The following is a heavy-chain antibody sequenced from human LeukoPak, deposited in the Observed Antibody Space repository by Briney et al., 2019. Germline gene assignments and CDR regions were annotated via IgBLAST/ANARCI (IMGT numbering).Heavy chain of an antibody. V-gene: IGHV1-69*10. D-gene: IGHD3-9*01. CDR1: GGTFSSYA. CDR3: ARDIMTGYSSN. J-gene: IGHJ4*02. Sequence: VASVKVSCKASGGTFSSYAISWVRQAPGQGLEWMGGIIPILGIANYAQKFQGRVTITADKSTSTAYMELSSLRSEDTAVYYCARDIMTGYSSNWGQGTLVTVSS. CDR2: IIPILGIA.